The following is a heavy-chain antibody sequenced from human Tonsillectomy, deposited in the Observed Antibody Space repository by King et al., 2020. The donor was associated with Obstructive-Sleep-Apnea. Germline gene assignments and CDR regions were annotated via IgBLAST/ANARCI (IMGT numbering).Heavy chain of an antibody. CDR1: SGSISSSSYY. J-gene: IGHJ4*02. CDR2: FYYSGST. CDR3: AVHTVVFSGFDY. Sequence: QVQLQESGPGLVKPSETLSLTCTVSSGSISSSSYYWGWIRQPPGKGLEWIGSFYYSGSTFYNPSLKSRVTLSVDTSKNRFSLKLSSVTAADTAVYYCAVHTVVFSGFDYWGLGTQVTVSS. D-gene: IGHD4-23*01. V-gene: IGHV4-39*07.